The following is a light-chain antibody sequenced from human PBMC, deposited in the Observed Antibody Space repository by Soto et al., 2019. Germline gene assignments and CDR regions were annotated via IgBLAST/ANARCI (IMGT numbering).Light chain of an antibody. Sequence: DSQMTQSPSTLSASVGDRVPITCRASQCISSWLAWYQQKPGKAPKLLIYDASSLESGVPSRFSGSGSGTEFTLTISSLQPADFATYYCQQYNSYSRTFGQGTKVEIK. CDR1: QCISSW. CDR2: DAS. V-gene: IGKV1-5*01. J-gene: IGKJ1*01. CDR3: QQYNSYSRT.